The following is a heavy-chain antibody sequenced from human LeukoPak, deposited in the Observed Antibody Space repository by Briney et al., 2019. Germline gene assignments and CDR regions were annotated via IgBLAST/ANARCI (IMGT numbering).Heavy chain of an antibody. D-gene: IGHD5-24*01. CDR2: IYTSGST. Sequence: SQTLSLTCTVSGGSISSGSYYWSWIRQPAGKGLEWIGRIYTSGSTNYNPSLKSRVTMSVDTSKNQFSLKLSSVTAADTAVYYCARDSATAQDAFDIWGQGTMVTVSS. CDR1: GGSISSGSYY. J-gene: IGHJ3*02. CDR3: ARDSATAQDAFDI. V-gene: IGHV4-61*02.